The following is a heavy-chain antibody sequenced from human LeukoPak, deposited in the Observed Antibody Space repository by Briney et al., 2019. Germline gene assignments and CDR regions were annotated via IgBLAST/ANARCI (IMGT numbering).Heavy chain of an antibody. CDR1: GVSFTGSA. CDR2: ISGSGGST. J-gene: IGHJ4*02. V-gene: IGHV3-23*01. CDR3: AKDGYYYHSSGYYYYLDY. D-gene: IGHD3-22*01. Sequence: GGSLRLSCAASGVSFTGSAMSWGRQAPGKGLEWVSTISGSGGSTSYADSVKGRFTISRDNSKNKLYLQMNSLRAEDTAVYYCAKDGYYYHSSGYYYYLDYWGQGTLVTVSS.